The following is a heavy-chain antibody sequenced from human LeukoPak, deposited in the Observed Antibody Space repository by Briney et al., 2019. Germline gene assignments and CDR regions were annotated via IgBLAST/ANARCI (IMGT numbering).Heavy chain of an antibody. CDR2: IRPDGSQK. CDR1: GFTVSNNY. V-gene: IGHV3-7*03. D-gene: IGHD2-2*01. Sequence: GGSLRLSCAVSGFTVSNNYMTWVRQAPGEGLEWVANIRPDGSQKYYVDSARGRFTISRDNAKSSLYLQMSSLRPEDTATYYCARDFQPRYCSSSSCSPAWGQGTTVTVSS. CDR3: ARDFQPRYCSSSSCSPA. J-gene: IGHJ6*02.